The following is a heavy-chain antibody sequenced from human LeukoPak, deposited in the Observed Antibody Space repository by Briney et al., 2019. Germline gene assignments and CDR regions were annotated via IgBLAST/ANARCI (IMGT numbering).Heavy chain of an antibody. CDR2: ISYDGSNK. CDR1: GFTFSSYG. J-gene: IGHJ4*02. CDR3: AKDPFNDSSGFIRYYFDY. Sequence: GGSLRLSCAASGFTFSSYGMHWVRQAPGKGLEWVAVISYDGSNKYYADSVKGRFTISRDNSKNTLYLQMNSLRAVDTAVYYCAKDPFNDSSGFIRYYFDYWGQGTLVTVSS. D-gene: IGHD3-22*01. V-gene: IGHV3-30*18.